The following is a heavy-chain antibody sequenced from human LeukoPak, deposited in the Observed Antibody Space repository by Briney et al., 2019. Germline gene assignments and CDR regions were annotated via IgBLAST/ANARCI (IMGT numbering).Heavy chain of an antibody. CDR2: ISGSGGST. D-gene: IGHD3-22*01. V-gene: IGHV3-23*01. CDR3: ARGLSIVSGYLY. Sequence: GGSLRLSCAASGFTFSSYGMSWVRQAPGKGLEWVSAISGSGGSTYYADSVKGRFTISRDNSKNTLYLQMNSLRAEDTAVYYCARGLSIVSGYLYWGQGTLVTVSS. CDR1: GFTFSSYG. J-gene: IGHJ4*02.